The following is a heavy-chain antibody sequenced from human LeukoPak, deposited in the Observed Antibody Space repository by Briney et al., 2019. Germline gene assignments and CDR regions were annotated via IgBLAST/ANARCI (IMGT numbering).Heavy chain of an antibody. CDR3: AQTGGKDLGSSGWLNY. CDR2: IYWDDDK. CDR1: GFSLRTSGVG. D-gene: IGHD6-19*01. J-gene: IGHJ4*02. V-gene: IGHV2-5*02. Sequence: SGPTLVQPTQTLTLTCTFSGFSLRTSGVGVGWIRQPPGKALEWLALIYWDDDKRYSPSLKSRLTITKDTSKNQVVLTMTNMDPVDTATYYCAQTGGKDLGSSGWLNYWGQGTLVTVSS.